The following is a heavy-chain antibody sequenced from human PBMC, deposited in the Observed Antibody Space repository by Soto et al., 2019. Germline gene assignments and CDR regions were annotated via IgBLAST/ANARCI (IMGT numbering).Heavy chain of an antibody. CDR1: GGSISSYY. CDR3: ARVKVVPAAMIRLLYYYYMDV. J-gene: IGHJ6*03. Sequence: SETLSLTCTVSGGSISSYYWSWIRQPPGKGLERIGYIYYSGSTNYNPSHKGRVTISVDTSKNQFSLKLSSVTAEDTAVYYCARVKVVPAAMIRLLYYYYMDVWGKGTTVTVSS. D-gene: IGHD2-2*01. V-gene: IGHV4-59*12. CDR2: IYYSGST.